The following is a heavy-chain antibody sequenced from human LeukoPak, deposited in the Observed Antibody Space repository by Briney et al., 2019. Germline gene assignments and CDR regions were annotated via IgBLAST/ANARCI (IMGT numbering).Heavy chain of an antibody. CDR2: IYYSGST. Sequence: KPSETLSLTCTVSGGSTSMGAYYWSWIRQPPGKGLEWIGYIYYSGSTYYNPSLKSRVTTSVDTSKNQFSLKLSSVTAADTAVYYCAREGRRVGARYWGQGTLVTVSS. D-gene: IGHD1-26*01. CDR3: AREGRRVGARY. V-gene: IGHV4-30-4*01. J-gene: IGHJ4*02. CDR1: GGSTSMGAYY.